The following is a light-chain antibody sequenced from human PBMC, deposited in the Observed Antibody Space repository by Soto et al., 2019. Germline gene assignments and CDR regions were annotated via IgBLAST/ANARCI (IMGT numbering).Light chain of an antibody. V-gene: IGKV3-20*01. CDR1: QSVSSSY. CDR3: QQYGSSLVDETNMYT. J-gene: IGKJ2*01. Sequence: EIVLTQSPGTLSLSPGERATLSCRASQSVSSSYLAWYQQKPGQAPRLLIYGASSRATGIPDRFSGSGSGTDFTLTIGRLEPEDFAVYYCQQYGSSLVDETNMYTFGQGTKLEIK. CDR2: GAS.